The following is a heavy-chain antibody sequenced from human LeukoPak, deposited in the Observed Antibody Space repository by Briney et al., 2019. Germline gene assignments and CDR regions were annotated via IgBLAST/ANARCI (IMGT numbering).Heavy chain of an antibody. CDR1: GGSFSGYY. CDR2: INHSGST. CDR3: ARRGRVELKRTYYFDY. V-gene: IGHV4-34*01. Sequence: PSETLSLTCAVYGGSFSGYYWSWIRQPPGKGLEWIGEINHSGSTNYNPSLKCRVTISVDTSKNQFSLKLRSVTAADTAVYYCARRGRVELKRTYYFDYWGQGTLVTVSS. J-gene: IGHJ4*02. D-gene: IGHD1-7*01.